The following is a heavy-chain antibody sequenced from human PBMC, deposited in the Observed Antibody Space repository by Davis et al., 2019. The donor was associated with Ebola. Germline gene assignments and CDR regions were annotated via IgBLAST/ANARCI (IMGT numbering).Heavy chain of an antibody. Sequence: GESLKISCAASGFTFSSYAMSWVRQAPGKGLEWVSSISSSSSYIYYADSVKGRFTISRDNAKNSLDLQMNSLRAEDTAVYYCTRDRDYYDTCAYHPRGWFDSWGQGTLVIVSS. V-gene: IGHV3-21*01. D-gene: IGHD3-22*01. CDR2: ISSSSSYI. CDR3: TRDRDYYDTCAYHPRGWFDS. CDR1: GFTFSSYA. J-gene: IGHJ5*01.